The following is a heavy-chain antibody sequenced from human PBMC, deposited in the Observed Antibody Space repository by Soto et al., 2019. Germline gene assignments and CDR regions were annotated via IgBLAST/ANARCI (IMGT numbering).Heavy chain of an antibody. CDR2: IYSGGST. CDR1: GFTVSSNY. D-gene: IGHD3-3*01. CDR3: ARARFLEWLRRDYYSYLDV. Sequence: EVQLVESGGGLVQPGGSLRLSCAASGFTVSSNYMTWVRQAPGKGLEWVSFIYSGGSTYYAESVKGRFTISRDNSKNTLYLQMNSLRAEDTAVYYCARARFLEWLRRDYYSYLDVWGKGTTFTVSS. V-gene: IGHV3-66*01. J-gene: IGHJ6*03.